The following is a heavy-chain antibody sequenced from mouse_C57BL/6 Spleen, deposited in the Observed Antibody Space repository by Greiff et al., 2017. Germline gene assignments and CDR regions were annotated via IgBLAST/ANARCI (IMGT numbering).Heavy chain of an antibody. J-gene: IGHJ2*01. CDR1: GYTFTSYW. V-gene: IGHV1-59*01. CDR3: ARSTTVVVNFDY. D-gene: IGHD1-1*01. CDR2: IDPSDSYT. Sequence: QVQLQQPGAELVRPGTSVKLSCKASGYTFTSYWMHWVKQRPGQGLEWIGVIDPSDSYTNYNQKFKGKATLTVDTSSITAYMQLSSLTSEDSAVYYCARSTTVVVNFDYWGQGTTLTVSS.